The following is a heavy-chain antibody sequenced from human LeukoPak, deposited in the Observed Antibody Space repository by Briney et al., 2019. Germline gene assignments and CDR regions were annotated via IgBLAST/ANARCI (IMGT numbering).Heavy chain of an antibody. J-gene: IGHJ6*02. CDR2: INHSGFT. CDR3: ARGKMSSIGGRPGYYYGMDV. Sequence: PSETLPLTCAVYGGSFSVHYWSWIRQPPGKGLEWIGEINHSGFTNYNPSLKSRVSISVDTSKNQFSLKLNSAAAADTAVYYCARGKMSSIGGRPGYYYGMDVWDQGTTVIVSS. V-gene: IGHV4-34*01. CDR1: GGSFSVHY. D-gene: IGHD6-6*01.